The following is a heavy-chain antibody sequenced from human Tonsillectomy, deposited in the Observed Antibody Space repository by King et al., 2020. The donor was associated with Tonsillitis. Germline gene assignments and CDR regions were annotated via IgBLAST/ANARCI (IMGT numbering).Heavy chain of an antibody. CDR3: ASLADIVTPPHVFYYYNMDV. CDR1: GFTFSSYA. CDR2: VSLDGSNK. D-gene: IGHD5-12*01. V-gene: IGHV3-30-3*01. Sequence: VQLVESGGGVDQPGRSLRLSCAASGFTFSSYAMHWVRQAPGKGLEWVAVVSLDGSNKYYADSVKGRFTISRDNSKNTLYLQMDSLRAEDTAVYYCASLADIVTPPHVFYYYNMDVWGQGTTVTVSS. J-gene: IGHJ6*02.